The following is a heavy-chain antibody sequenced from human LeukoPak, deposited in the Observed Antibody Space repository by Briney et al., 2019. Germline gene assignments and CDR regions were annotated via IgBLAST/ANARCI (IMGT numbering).Heavy chain of an antibody. Sequence: GQSLTFCCKGSRHSSSIYSIGWGRPMPRQGLGWMGIIYSGDSDTRYSTPFQGQVTISAHKSMRTAYLHLRSTSARHTAMYYSARVSTAAMVVWGHGTTVTVSS. CDR1: RHSSSIYS. V-gene: IGHV5-51*01. CDR2: IYSGDSDT. J-gene: IGHJ6*02. D-gene: IGHD1-1*01. CDR3: ARVSTAAMVV.